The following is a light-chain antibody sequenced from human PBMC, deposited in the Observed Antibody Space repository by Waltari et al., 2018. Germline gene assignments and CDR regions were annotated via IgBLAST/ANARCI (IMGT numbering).Light chain of an antibody. CDR3: QQYYNYWT. J-gene: IGKJ1*01. CDR1: QSINAW. Sequence: DIQMTQSPSTLSASVGDRVTITCRASQSINAWLAWYQQKPGKAPKLLIYKASNLESGVPSRFSGSGSGTEFTLTINSLQPGDFATYYCQQYYNYWTFGQGTKVEIK. CDR2: KAS. V-gene: IGKV1-5*03.